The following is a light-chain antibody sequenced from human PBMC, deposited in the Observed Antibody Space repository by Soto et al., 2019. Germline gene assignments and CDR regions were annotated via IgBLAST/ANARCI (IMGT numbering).Light chain of an antibody. CDR1: QGISRY. CDR2: AAS. CDR3: QQVYIYPST. V-gene: IGKV1-9*01. Sequence: IQLTQSPSSRSAAVGDRATITCRASQGISRYLGGYQQKPGKAPNLLIYAASTFQSRVPSMFSGGGSGTDFTLPTSSLYPEDFASCYCQQVYIYPSTVGGGTKVAIK. J-gene: IGKJ4*02.